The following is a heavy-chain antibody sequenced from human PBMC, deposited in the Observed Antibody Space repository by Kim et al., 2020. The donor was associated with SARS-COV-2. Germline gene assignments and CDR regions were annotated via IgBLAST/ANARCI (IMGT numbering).Heavy chain of an antibody. J-gene: IGHJ4*02. V-gene: IGHV3-53*01. Sequence: SVKGRFTISRDNSKNTVYLQMNSLRAEDTAVYYCAREKYYYDSSGPLFDYWGQGTLVTVSS. D-gene: IGHD3-22*01. CDR3: AREKYYYDSSGPLFDY.